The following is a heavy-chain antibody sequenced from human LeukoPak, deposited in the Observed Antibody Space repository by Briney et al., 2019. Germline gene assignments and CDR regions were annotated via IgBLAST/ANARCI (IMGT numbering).Heavy chain of an antibody. CDR3: ARYKRTSAFDI. Sequence: SETLSLTCTVSGGFISSYYWSWIRQPPGKGLEWIGYIYYSGSTNHNPSLKSRVTISVDTSKNQFSLKLSSVTAADTAVYYCARYKRTSAFDIWGQGTMVTVSS. V-gene: IGHV4-59*08. CDR2: IYYSGST. D-gene: IGHD1-1*01. J-gene: IGHJ3*02. CDR1: GGFISSYY.